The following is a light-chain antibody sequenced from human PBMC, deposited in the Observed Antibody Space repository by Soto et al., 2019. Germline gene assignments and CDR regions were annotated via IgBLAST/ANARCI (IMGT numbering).Light chain of an antibody. J-gene: IGKJ5*01. CDR2: DAS. V-gene: IGKV3D-20*01. CDR1: QSVSSSY. CDR3: QQYGSSPPIT. Sequence: EIVLTQSPATLSLSPGERATLSCGASQSVSSSYLAWYQQKPGLAPRLLIYDASSRATGIPDRLSGSGSGTDFTLTISRLEPEDFAVYYCQQYGSSPPITFGQGTRLEIK.